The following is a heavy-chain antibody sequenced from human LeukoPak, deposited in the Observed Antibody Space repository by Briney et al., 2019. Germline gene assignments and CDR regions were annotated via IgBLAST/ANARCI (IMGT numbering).Heavy chain of an antibody. CDR1: GFTFSSYW. V-gene: IGHV3-74*01. Sequence: GGSLRLSCAASGFTFSSYWMHWVRQAPGKGLVWVSRINSDGSSTSYADSVKGRFTISRDNAKNTLYLQMNSLRAEDAAVYYCARDKLTTVTPYFDYWGQGTLVTVSS. CDR2: INSDGSST. J-gene: IGHJ4*02. CDR3: ARDKLTTVTPYFDY. D-gene: IGHD4-17*01.